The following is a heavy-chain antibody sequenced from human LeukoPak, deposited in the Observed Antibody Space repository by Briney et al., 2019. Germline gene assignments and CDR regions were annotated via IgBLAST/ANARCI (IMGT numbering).Heavy chain of an antibody. J-gene: IGHJ4*02. D-gene: IGHD6-19*01. CDR2: INHSGST. Sequence: GSLRLSCAASGFTFSSYAMSWVRQPPGKGLEWIGEINHSGSTNYNPSLKSRVTISVDTSKNQFSLKLSSVTAADTAVYYCARGVAVAGTGTYYFDYWGQGTLVTVSS. CDR1: GFTFSSYA. CDR3: ARGVAVAGTGTYYFDY. V-gene: IGHV4-34*01.